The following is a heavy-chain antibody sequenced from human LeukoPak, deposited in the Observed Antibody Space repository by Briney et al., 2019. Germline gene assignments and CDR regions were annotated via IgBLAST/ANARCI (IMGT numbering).Heavy chain of an antibody. CDR2: IYYSGST. J-gene: IGHJ4*02. CDR1: GGSISSYY. Sequence: PSETLSLTCTVSGGSISSYYWSWIRHPPGKGLGWIGYIYYSGSTNYNPSLKSRVTISVDTSKNQFSLKLSSVTAADTAVYYCARSAAGSGYYFADYWGQGSLVTVSS. V-gene: IGHV4-59*01. D-gene: IGHD3-22*01. CDR3: ARSAAGSGYYFADY.